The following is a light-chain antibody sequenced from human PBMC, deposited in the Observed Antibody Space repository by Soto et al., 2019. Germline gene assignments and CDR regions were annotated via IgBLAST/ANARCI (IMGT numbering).Light chain of an antibody. V-gene: IGKV1-5*01. CDR1: QRITIW. J-gene: IGKJ1*01. Sequence: DIQMTQSPSTLSASVGDRVTITCRASQRITIWLAWYQQKPGKAPKLLIFDASSLESGVPSRFSGSGSGTEFTLTISSLQPDDFATDYCQQYNSYSWTFGQGTKVEIK. CDR2: DAS. CDR3: QQYNSYSWT.